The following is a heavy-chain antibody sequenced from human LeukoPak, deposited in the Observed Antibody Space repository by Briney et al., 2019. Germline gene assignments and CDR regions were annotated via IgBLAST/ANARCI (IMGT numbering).Heavy chain of an antibody. CDR1: GFTVSSNY. V-gene: IGHV3-53*01. CDR3: ASSRDTVTTIDY. D-gene: IGHD4-11*01. J-gene: IGHJ4*02. CDR2: TYSGGST. Sequence: GGSLRLSCAASGFTVSSNYMSWVRQAPGKGLEWVSVTYSGGSTYYADSVKGRFTISRDNSKNTLYLQMNSLRAEDTAVYYCASSRDTVTTIDYWGQGTLVTVSS.